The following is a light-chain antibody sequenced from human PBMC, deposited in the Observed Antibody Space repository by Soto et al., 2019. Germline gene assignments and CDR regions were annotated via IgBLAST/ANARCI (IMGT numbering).Light chain of an antibody. CDR3: QQSYSTSWT. CDR1: QSISMY. Sequence: DIQLTQSQSSLSASVGGRCSITLLASQSISMYLNWYQQKPWRAPKLLIYAASSLQSGVPSRFSGSGSVTDCSLTISSLQPEDVATYYCQQSYSTSWTFGQGTKVDIK. V-gene: IGKV1-39*01. CDR2: AAS. J-gene: IGKJ1*01.